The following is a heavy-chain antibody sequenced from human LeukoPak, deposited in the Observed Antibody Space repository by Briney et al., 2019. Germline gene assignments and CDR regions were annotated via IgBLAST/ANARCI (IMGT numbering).Heavy chain of an antibody. CDR1: GFTFSSYA. Sequence: GGSLRLSCAASGFTFSSYAMHWVRQAPGKGLEYVSAISSNGGSTYYANSVKGRFTISRDNSKNTLYLQMGSLRAEDTAVYYCAKDRAYYGSGSYRYWGQGTLVTVSS. CDR2: ISSNGGST. D-gene: IGHD3-10*01. V-gene: IGHV3-64*01. CDR3: AKDRAYYGSGSYRY. J-gene: IGHJ4*02.